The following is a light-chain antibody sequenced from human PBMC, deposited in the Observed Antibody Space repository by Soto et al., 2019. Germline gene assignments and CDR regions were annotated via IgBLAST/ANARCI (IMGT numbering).Light chain of an antibody. CDR1: QSVSSSY. Sequence: ETVLTQSPGNLSLSQGERATLSCRASQSVSSSYLAWYQQKPGQAPRLLIYGASSRATGIPDRFSGSGSGTDFTLTISRLEPEEFAVYYCQQYGSSLFGPGTKVDIK. CDR3: QQYGSSL. CDR2: GAS. J-gene: IGKJ3*01. V-gene: IGKV3-20*01.